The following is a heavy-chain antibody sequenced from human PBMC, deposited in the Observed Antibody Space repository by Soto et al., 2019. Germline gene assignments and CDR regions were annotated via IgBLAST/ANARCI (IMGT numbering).Heavy chain of an antibody. J-gene: IGHJ5*02. CDR3: AKDLTGSGFHP. CDR2: ISYDGSNK. D-gene: IGHD6-19*01. V-gene: IGHV3-30*18. CDR1: GFTFSSYG. Sequence: QVQLVESGGGVVQPGRSLRLSCAASGFTFSSYGMHWVRQAPGKGLEWVAVISYDGSNKYYADSVKGRFTISRDNSKNTLYLQMNNLRAEDTAVYYCAKDLTGSGFHPWGQGTLVTVSS.